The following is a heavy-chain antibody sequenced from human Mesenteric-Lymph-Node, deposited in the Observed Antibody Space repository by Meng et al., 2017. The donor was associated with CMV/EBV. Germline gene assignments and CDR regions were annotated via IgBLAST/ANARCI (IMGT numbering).Heavy chain of an antibody. V-gene: IGHV4-4*02. J-gene: IGHJ4*02. CDR3: ARFGENYRD. D-gene: IGHD2-21*01. CDR1: DGYISSSNW. Sequence: LSCAVSDGYISSSNWGSWVRQPPGNGLEWIGEIYHSGSTNYNPSLKSRVTISVDKSKNQFSLKLSAVTAADTAVYYCARFGENYRDWGQGTLVTVSS. CDR2: IYHSGST.